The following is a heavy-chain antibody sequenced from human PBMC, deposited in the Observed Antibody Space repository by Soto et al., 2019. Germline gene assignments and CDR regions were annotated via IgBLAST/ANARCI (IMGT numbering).Heavy chain of an antibody. CDR2: ISWDGGST. Sequence: LSCAASGFTFDDYTMHWVRQAPGKGLEWVSLISWDGGSTYYADSVKGRFTISRDNSKNSLYLQTNSLRTEDTALYYCAKDITPIYSYRFYYGMDVWGQGTTVTVSS. CDR1: GFTFDDYT. D-gene: IGHD5-18*01. CDR3: AKDITPIYSYRFYYGMDV. V-gene: IGHV3-43*01. J-gene: IGHJ6*02.